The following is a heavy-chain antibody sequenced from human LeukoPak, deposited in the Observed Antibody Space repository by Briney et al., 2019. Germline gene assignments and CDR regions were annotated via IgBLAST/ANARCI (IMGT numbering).Heavy chain of an antibody. CDR1: GFSFSIYW. CDR2: ITSDGSTT. V-gene: IGHV3-74*01. J-gene: IGHJ4*02. D-gene: IGHD3-9*01. CDR3: ARGGGGNSDFLTTYTGASLSFDY. Sequence: PGGSLRLSCFASGFSFSIYWMHWVRQAPGKGLVWVSRITSDGSTTNYADSVEGRFTISRDNAKNTLFLQMNSLRAEDTAVYYCARGGGGNSDFLTTYTGASLSFDYWGRGALVTVSS.